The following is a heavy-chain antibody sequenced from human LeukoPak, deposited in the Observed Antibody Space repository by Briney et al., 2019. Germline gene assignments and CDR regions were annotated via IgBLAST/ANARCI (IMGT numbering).Heavy chain of an antibody. Sequence: GGSLRLSCAASGFTFSDYYMSWIRQAPGKGLEWVSYISSSGSTIYYADSVKGRFTISRDNAKNSLYLQMNSLRAEDMAVYYCARPLYSSSWYPNFDYWGQGTLVTVSS. CDR2: ISSSGSTI. D-gene: IGHD6-13*01. CDR1: GFTFSDYY. J-gene: IGHJ4*02. V-gene: IGHV3-11*01. CDR3: ARPLYSSSWYPNFDY.